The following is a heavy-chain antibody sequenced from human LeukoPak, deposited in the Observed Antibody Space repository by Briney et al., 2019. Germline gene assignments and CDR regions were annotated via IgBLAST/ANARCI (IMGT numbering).Heavy chain of an antibody. Sequence: GGSLRLSCVAYGFTFSNYGMSWARQAPGKGLEWVSGISDSGGSTYYADSVKGRFTISRDKSKNTLYLQMNSLRAEDTAVYYCASGAHFDYYYYYMDVWGKGTTVTVSS. D-gene: IGHD4/OR15-4a*01. J-gene: IGHJ6*03. V-gene: IGHV3-23*01. CDR2: ISDSGGST. CDR1: GFTFSNYG. CDR3: ASGAHFDYYYYYMDV.